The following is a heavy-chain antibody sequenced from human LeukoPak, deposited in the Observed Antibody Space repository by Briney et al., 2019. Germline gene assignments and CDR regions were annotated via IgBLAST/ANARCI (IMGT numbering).Heavy chain of an antibody. D-gene: IGHD1-26*01. CDR1: GLTFSSYA. Sequence: GGSLRLSCAVSGLTFSSYAMSWVRQAPGTGLEWVSTIAGNGGSTYYADSVKGRFTISRDNSKNTLYLQMNSLRVEDTAVYYCAKDRRAWDVGATTMFDYWGQGTLVTVSS. CDR2: IAGNGGST. J-gene: IGHJ4*02. V-gene: IGHV3-23*01. CDR3: AKDRRAWDVGATTMFDY.